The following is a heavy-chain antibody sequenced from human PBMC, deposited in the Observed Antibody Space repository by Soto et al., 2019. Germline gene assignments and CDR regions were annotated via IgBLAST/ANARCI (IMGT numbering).Heavy chain of an antibody. D-gene: IGHD2-2*02. Sequence: EVQLVESGGGLVQPGRSLRLSCAASGFTFDDYTMHWVRQAPGKGLEWVSGISWNSGIIVYGDSVKGRFTISSDNAKKSLYLQMRRLSAEDTDLSYCAKERQRCIPTDCYTWATGGAHVWGQWTTVTVSS. CDR2: ISWNSGII. CDR1: GFTFDDYT. CDR3: AKERQRCIPTDCYTWATGGAHV. J-gene: IGHJ6*02. V-gene: IGHV3-9*01.